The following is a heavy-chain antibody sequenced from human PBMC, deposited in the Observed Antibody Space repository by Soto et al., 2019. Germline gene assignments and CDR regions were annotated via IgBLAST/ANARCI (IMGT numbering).Heavy chain of an antibody. J-gene: IGHJ3*02. D-gene: IGHD3-22*01. CDR3: ARTYDGSGPNSGGYAFDI. CDR1: GGSISSYY. Sequence: QVQLQESGPGLVKPSETLSLTCSVSGGSISSYYWSWIRQPPGKGLEWIAYIYYSGTSYNPSLKSRVSLSLDTSKTQFSLKLSSVTAADTAVYYCARTYDGSGPNSGGYAFDIWGQGTMVTVSS. V-gene: IGHV4-59*01. CDR2: IYYSGT.